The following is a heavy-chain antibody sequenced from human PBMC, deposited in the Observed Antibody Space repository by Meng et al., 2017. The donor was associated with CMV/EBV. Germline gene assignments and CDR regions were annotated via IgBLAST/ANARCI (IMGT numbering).Heavy chain of an antibody. D-gene: IGHD6-13*01. CDR2: IYYSGST. CDR1: GGSISSSSYY. V-gene: IGHV4-39*07. Sequence: SETLSLTCTVSGGSISSSSYYWGWIRQPPGKGLEWIGSIYYSGSTYYNPSLKSRVTISVDTSKNQFSLKLSSVTAADTAVYYCARDRVIAAHGTYYYYGMDVWGQGTTVTVSS. CDR3: ARDRVIAAHGTYYYYGMDV. J-gene: IGHJ6*02.